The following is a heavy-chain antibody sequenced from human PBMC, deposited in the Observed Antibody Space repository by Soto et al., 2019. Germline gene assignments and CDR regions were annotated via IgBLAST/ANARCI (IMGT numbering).Heavy chain of an antibody. D-gene: IGHD4-17*01. J-gene: IGHJ6*02. Sequence: PSETLSLTCTVSGGSISSSSYYWGWIRQPPGKGLEWIGSIYYSGSTYYNPSLKSRVTISVDTSKNQFSLKLSSVTAADTAVYYCVTPFAPLMDGDYPDYYGMDVWGQGTTVTVSS. CDR3: VTPFAPLMDGDYPDYYGMDV. V-gene: IGHV4-39*01. CDR2: IYYSGST. CDR1: GGSISSSSYY.